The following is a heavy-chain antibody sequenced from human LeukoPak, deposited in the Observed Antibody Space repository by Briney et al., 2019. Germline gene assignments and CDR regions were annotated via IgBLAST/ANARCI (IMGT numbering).Heavy chain of an antibody. Sequence: GAAVKVSCKASVGTFSSYAVTWVRQAPGQGREGMGRLIPLLGIANYAQKFQDRVTITADKSTSTAYMELRSLRSEDTAVYYCAGDRPTFRAGEYWFDPWGQGTLVTVSS. V-gene: IGHV1-69*04. D-gene: IGHD7-27*01. CDR2: LIPLLGIA. CDR3: AGDRPTFRAGEYWFDP. CDR1: VGTFSSYA. J-gene: IGHJ5*02.